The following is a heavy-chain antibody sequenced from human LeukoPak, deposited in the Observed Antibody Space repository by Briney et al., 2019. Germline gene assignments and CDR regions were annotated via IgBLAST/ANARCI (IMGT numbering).Heavy chain of an antibody. V-gene: IGHV3-9*01. D-gene: IGHD5-24*01. CDR2: ISWNGGTV. CDR3: ARDLQMTLSGGLAV. Sequence: GGSLRLSCAGSGFTFDDYALNWVRQPPGKGLEWVAGISWNGGTVGYAVSVKGRFTISRDNGRNSLYLQMNTLRSEDTAVYYCARDLQMTLSGGLAVWGQGTTVTVS. CDR1: GFTFDDYA. J-gene: IGHJ6*02.